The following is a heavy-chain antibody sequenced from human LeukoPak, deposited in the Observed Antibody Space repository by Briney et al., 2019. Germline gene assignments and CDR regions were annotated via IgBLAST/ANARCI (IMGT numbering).Heavy chain of an antibody. CDR1: GGSISSSSYS. Sequence: PSETLSLTCTVSGGSISSSSYSWGWIRQPPGKGLEWIGSIYYSGSTNYNPSLKSRVTMSVDTSKNQFSPKLSSVTAADTAVYYCARDLPPIPVNTYKNSNWFDPWGQGTLVTVSS. J-gene: IGHJ5*02. CDR2: IYYSGST. V-gene: IGHV4-39*07. D-gene: IGHD3-16*01. CDR3: ARDLPPIPVNTYKNSNWFDP.